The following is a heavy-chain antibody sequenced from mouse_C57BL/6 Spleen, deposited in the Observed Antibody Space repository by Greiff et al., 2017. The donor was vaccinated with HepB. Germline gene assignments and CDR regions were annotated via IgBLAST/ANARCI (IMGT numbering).Heavy chain of an antibody. D-gene: IGHD2-4*01. CDR3: ARVIYYDYLFDY. J-gene: IGHJ2*01. CDR2: ISDGGSYT. V-gene: IGHV5-4*03. Sequence: DVMLVESGGGLVKPGGSLKLSCAASGFTFSSYAMSWVRQTPEKRLEWVATISDGGSYTYYPDNVKGRFTISRDNAKNNLYLQMSHLKSEDTAMYYCARVIYYDYLFDYWGQGTTLTVSS. CDR1: GFTFSSYA.